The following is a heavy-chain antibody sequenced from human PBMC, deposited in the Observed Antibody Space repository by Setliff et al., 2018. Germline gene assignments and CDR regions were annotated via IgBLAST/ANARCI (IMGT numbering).Heavy chain of an antibody. CDR1: GYTFTSYD. J-gene: IGHJ5*02. CDR3: AREEVGRYSSGWYISSDNWFDP. Sequence: ASVKVSCKASGYTFTSYDINWVRQATGQGLEWMGWMNPNSGNTGYAQKFQGRVTITRNTSISTAYMELSSLRSEDTAVYYCAREEVGRYSSGWYISSDNWFDPWGQGTLVTVSS. D-gene: IGHD6-19*01. V-gene: IGHV1-8*03. CDR2: MNPNSGNT.